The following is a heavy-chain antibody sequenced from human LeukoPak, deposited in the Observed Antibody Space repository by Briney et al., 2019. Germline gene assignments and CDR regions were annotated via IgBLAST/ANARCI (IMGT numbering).Heavy chain of an antibody. D-gene: IGHD2-2*01. Sequence: GGSLRLSCAASGFTFSSCWMHWVRQAPGKGLVWVSRIHSDGSTNYADSVKGRFTISRNNAKNTLYLQMNSLRAEDTAVYYCARASSTSCHFWGQGTLVTVSS. CDR1: GFTFSSCW. CDR2: IHSDGST. J-gene: IGHJ4*02. V-gene: IGHV3-74*01. CDR3: ARASSTSCHF.